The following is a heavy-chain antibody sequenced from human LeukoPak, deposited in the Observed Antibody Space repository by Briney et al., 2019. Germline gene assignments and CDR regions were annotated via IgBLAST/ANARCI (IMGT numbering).Heavy chain of an antibody. CDR2: INSDGSSR. D-gene: IGHD3-10*01. J-gene: IGHJ4*02. Sequence: PGGSLRLFCAASGFTFSNYWMHWVRQAPGKGLVWVSRINSDGSSRNYADSVKGRFTISRDNAKNSLYLQMNSLRAEDRAVYYCARAGEYSAFDYWGQGTLVTVSS. CDR1: GFTFSNYW. CDR3: ARAGEYSAFDY. V-gene: IGHV3-74*01.